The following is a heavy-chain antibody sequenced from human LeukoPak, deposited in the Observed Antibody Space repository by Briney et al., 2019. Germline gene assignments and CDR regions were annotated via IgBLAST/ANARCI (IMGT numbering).Heavy chain of an antibody. V-gene: IGHV1-46*01. CDR2: INPSGGST. CDR1: GYTFTGYY. Sequence: ASVKVSCKASGYTFTGYYMHWVRQAPGQGLEWMGIINPSGGSTSYAQKFQGRVTMTRDMSTSTVYMELSSLRSEDTAVYYCAREQKYYYDSSGYYGLDYWGQGTLVTVSS. D-gene: IGHD3-22*01. CDR3: AREQKYYYDSSGYYGLDY. J-gene: IGHJ4*02.